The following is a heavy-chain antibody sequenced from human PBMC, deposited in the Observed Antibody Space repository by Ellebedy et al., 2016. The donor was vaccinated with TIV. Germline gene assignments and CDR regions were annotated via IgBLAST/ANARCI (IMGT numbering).Heavy chain of an antibody. J-gene: IGHJ4*02. CDR1: GFPISNFW. CDR2: TKEDGSER. D-gene: IGHD5-12*01. V-gene: IGHV3-7*01. Sequence: GESLKISCAASGFPISNFWVAWVSQAPGKGLQWVGNTKEDGSERYYVDSVRGRFTISRDNTKNSLYMEMNSLGVEDTPSYYSARDRGYDTFDYWGQGILVTVSS. CDR3: ARDRGYDTFDY.